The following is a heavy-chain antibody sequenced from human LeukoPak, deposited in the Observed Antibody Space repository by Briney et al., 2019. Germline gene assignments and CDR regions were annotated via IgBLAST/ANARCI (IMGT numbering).Heavy chain of an antibody. J-gene: IGHJ5*02. CDR1: GGTFSSYA. D-gene: IGHD1-26*01. CDR2: IIPIFGTV. Sequence: SVKVSCKASGGTFSSYAISWVRQAPGQGLEWMGGIIPIFGTVNYAQKFQGRVTITTDESTSTAYMELSSLRSEDTAVYYCARWVGATEDGCWFDPWGQGTLVTVSS. CDR3: ARWVGATEDGCWFDP. V-gene: IGHV1-69*05.